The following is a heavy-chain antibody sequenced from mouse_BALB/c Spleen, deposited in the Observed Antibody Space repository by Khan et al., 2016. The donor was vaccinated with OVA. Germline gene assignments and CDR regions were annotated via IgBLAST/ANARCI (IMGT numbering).Heavy chain of an antibody. V-gene: IGHV3-8*02. CDR3: ARSTYRYAFAY. D-gene: IGHD2-14*01. CDR1: GDSITSGY. J-gene: IGHJ3*01. Sequence: VQLKESGPSLVKPSQTLSLTCSVTGDSITSGYWCWIRKFPGNKLEYMGYILYSGSTYYNPPLKSRISIIRHTSQNQYYLQLNSMTTEDTATYYCARSTYRYAFAYWGQGTLVTVSA. CDR2: ILYSGST.